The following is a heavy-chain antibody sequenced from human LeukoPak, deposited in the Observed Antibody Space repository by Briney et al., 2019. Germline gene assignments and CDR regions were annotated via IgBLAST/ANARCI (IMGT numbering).Heavy chain of an antibody. J-gene: IGHJ4*02. CDR1: GFTFSDYY. D-gene: IGHD6-19*01. Sequence: GGSLRLSCAASGFTFSDYYMSWIRQAPGKGLEWISYISSSSSYTLYADSVKGRFTISRDNARNSLYLQMNSLRAEDTAVYYCTRVVSVASYYFDFWGQGTLVTVSS. CDR2: ISSSSSYT. V-gene: IGHV3-11*06. CDR3: TRVVSVASYYFDF.